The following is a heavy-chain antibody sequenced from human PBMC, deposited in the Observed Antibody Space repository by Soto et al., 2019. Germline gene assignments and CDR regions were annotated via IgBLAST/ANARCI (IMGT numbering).Heavy chain of an antibody. CDR3: ARDEYSYGNPDY. J-gene: IGHJ4*02. CDR2: ISSSSSYI. Sequence: GGSLRLFCAASGFTFSSYSMNWVRQAPGKGLEWVSSISSSSSYIYYADSVKGRFTISRDNAKNSLYLQMNSLRAEDTAVYYCARDEYSYGNPDYWGQGTLVTVS. D-gene: IGHD5-18*01. V-gene: IGHV3-21*01. CDR1: GFTFSSYS.